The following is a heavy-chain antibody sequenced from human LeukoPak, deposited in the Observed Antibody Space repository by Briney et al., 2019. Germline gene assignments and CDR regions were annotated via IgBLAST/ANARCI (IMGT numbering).Heavy chain of an antibody. J-gene: IGHJ4*02. V-gene: IGHV3-21*06. Sequence: GGSLRLSCAASGFTLSSHRIDSVRQAPGKGLEWVSSISSRSSFKDYAHSVKGRFTISRDNAKNLLYLQMNSLRAEDTAVYFCAKDGGFWSDYSYFDYWGQGTQVTVSS. D-gene: IGHD3-3*01. CDR1: GFTLSSHR. CDR2: ISSRSSFK. CDR3: AKDGGFWSDYSYFDY.